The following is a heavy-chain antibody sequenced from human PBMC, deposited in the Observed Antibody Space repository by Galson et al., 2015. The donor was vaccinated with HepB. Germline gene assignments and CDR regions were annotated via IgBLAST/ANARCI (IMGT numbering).Heavy chain of an antibody. V-gene: IGHV3-30*03. D-gene: IGHD1-26*01. CDR1: GFTFSSYG. CDR3: ARDQAVGWELLFRTGDY. CDR2: ISYDGSNK. J-gene: IGHJ4*02. Sequence: SLRLSCAASGFTFSSYGMHWVRQAPGKGLEWVAVISYDGSNKYYADSVKGRFTISRDNSKNTLYLQMNSLRAEDTAVYYCARDQAVGWELLFRTGDYWGQGTLVTVSS.